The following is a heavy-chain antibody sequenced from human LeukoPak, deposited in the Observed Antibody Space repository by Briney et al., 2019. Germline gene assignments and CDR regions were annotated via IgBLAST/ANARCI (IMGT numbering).Heavy chain of an antibody. J-gene: IGHJ4*02. CDR2: FSGSGAST. CDR3: AKALSRSRSIAVAGYACGFDY. D-gene: IGHD6-19*01. V-gene: IGHV3-23*01. Sequence: GGSLRLSCAASGFTFSNYAMSWVRQAPGKGLEWVSAFSGSGASTYYADSVKGRFTISRDNSKNTLYLQMDSLRAEDTAVYYCAKALSRSRSIAVAGYACGFDYWGQGTLVTVSS. CDR1: GFTFSNYA.